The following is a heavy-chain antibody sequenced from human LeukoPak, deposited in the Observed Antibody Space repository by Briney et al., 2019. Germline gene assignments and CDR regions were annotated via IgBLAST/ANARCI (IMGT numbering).Heavy chain of an antibody. CDR2: ISSSGSTI. D-gene: IGHD5-18*01. CDR3: AKSERPGQLWLQDLFDY. Sequence: GGSLRLSCAASGFTFSDYYMSWIRQAPGKGLEWVSYISSSGSTIYYADSVKGRFTISRDNAKNSLYLQMNSLRAEDTAVYYCAKSERPGQLWLQDLFDYWGQGTLVTVSS. CDR1: GFTFSDYY. V-gene: IGHV3-11*01. J-gene: IGHJ4*02.